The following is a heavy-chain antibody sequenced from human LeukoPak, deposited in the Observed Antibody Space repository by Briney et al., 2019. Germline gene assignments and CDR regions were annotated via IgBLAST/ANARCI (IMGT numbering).Heavy chain of an antibody. CDR1: GYTFTTYA. CDR3: ARDHGSSKEDDAFDI. D-gene: IGHD6-13*01. V-gene: IGHV1-3*01. J-gene: IGHJ3*02. Sequence: ASVKVSCKASGYTFTTYAMHWVRQAPGQRLEWMGWVNGGNGNTKYSQNFQGRVTITRDTSANTAYMELSSLRSEDTAVYYCARDHGSSKEDDAFDIWGQGAMVTVSS. CDR2: VNGGNGNT.